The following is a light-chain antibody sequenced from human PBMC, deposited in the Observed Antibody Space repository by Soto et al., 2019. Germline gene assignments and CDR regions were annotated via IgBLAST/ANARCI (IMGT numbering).Light chain of an antibody. J-gene: IGKJ5*01. Sequence: VLTQSPATLSLSPGERATLSCRTSLSVSVYLDWYQQKPGQAPRLLISDASNRATGIPDRFSGSGSGTDFTLTISRLQPEDFAVYYCQKHSNWLPITFGQGTRLEIK. V-gene: IGKV3-11*01. CDR3: QKHSNWLPIT. CDR2: DAS. CDR1: LSVSVY.